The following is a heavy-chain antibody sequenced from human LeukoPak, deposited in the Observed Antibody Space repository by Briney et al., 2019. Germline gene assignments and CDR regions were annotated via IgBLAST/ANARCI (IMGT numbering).Heavy chain of an antibody. V-gene: IGHV4-59*08. CDR3: ARLGYCSGGSCYSRGFDY. J-gene: IGHJ4*02. Sequence: SETLSPTCTVSGGSISSYYWSWIRQPPGKGLEWIGYIYYSGSTNYNPSLKSRVTISVDTSKNQFSLKLSSVTAADTAVYYCARLGYCSGGSCYSRGFDYWGQGTLVTVSS. D-gene: IGHD2-15*01. CDR2: IYYSGST. CDR1: GGSISSYY.